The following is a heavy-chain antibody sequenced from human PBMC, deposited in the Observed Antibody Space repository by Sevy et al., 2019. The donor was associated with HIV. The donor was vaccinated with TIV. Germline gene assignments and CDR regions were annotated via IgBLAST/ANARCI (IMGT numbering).Heavy chain of an antibody. CDR2: LSFDCGKI. CDR1: GFDFSIYS. CDR3: AREGCTKPHDY. J-gene: IGHJ4*02. D-gene: IGHD2-8*01. V-gene: IGHV3-23*01. Sequence: GGSLRLSCAASGFDFSIYSMSWVRQAPGKGLEWVSTLSFDCGKINYADSVKGRFTISRDTSKSSVYLQMNNMRVEDTAVYYCAREGCTKPHDYWGQGTLVTVSS.